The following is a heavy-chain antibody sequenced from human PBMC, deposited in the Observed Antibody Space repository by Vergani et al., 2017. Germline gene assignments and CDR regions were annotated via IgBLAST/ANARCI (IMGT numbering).Heavy chain of an antibody. CDR2: FDPEDGET. Sequence: QVQLVQSGAEVKKPGASVKVSCKVSGYTLTELSMHWVRQAPGKGLEWMGGFDPEDGETIYAQKFQGRVTRTEDTSTDTAYMELSSLRSEDTAVYYCATSGWQQLGAFDIWGQGTMVTVSS. D-gene: IGHD6-13*01. CDR3: ATSGWQQLGAFDI. CDR1: GYTLTELS. V-gene: IGHV1-24*01. J-gene: IGHJ3*02.